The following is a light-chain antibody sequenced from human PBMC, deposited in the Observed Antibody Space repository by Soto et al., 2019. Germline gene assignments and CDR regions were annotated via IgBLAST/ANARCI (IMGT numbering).Light chain of an antibody. CDR3: QQYGDSPRT. CDR1: PSVGSTY. Sequence: ELVLTQSPGTLSLSHGEIATLSCRASPSVGSTYLAWYQQKPGQAPRLLIYGASIRVTGIPDRFSGSGSGTVFTLTISRLEPDDFAVYFCQQYGDSPRTLGQGTK. J-gene: IGKJ1*01. CDR2: GAS. V-gene: IGKV3-20*01.